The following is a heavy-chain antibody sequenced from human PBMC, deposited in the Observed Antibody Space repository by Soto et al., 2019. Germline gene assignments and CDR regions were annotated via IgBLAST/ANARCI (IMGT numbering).Heavy chain of an antibody. V-gene: IGHV3-7*03. CDR3: AKGGWLDD. J-gene: IGHJ5*02. CDR1: GFTFSGYW. CDR2: INEDGSQK. Sequence: VGSLRLSCAASGFTFSGYWMSWVRQAPGKGLEWVANINEDGSQKNYVDSVGGRFTISRDNAQNSLFLQMNSLRPEDTAVFYCAKGGWLDDWGPGTLVTVS.